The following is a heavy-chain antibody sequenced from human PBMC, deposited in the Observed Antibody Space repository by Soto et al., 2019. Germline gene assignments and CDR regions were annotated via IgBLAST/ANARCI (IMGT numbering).Heavy chain of an antibody. CDR1: GYTFTSYA. CDR2: INAGNGNT. J-gene: IGHJ6*02. Sequence: GASVKVSCKASGYTFTSYAMHWVRQAPGQRLEWMGWINAGNGNTKYSQKFPGRVTITRDTSASTAYMELSSLRSEDTAVYYCAREGLVLVPTTVNSDYYYYAMDVWGQGTTVTVSS. CDR3: AREGLVLVPTTVNSDYYYYAMDV. D-gene: IGHD2-2*01. V-gene: IGHV1-3*01.